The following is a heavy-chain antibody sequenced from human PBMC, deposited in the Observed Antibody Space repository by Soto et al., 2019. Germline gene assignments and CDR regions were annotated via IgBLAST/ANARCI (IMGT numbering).Heavy chain of an antibody. CDR2: IYYSGST. Sequence: PSETLSLTCTVSGGSISSYYWSWIRQPPGKGLEWIGYIYYSGSTNYNPSLKSRVTISVDTSKNQFSLKLSSVTAADTAVYYCARGFLEWLPLNWFDPWGQGTLVTVSS. V-gene: IGHV4-59*08. CDR1: GGSISSYY. J-gene: IGHJ5*02. D-gene: IGHD3-3*01. CDR3: ARGFLEWLPLNWFDP.